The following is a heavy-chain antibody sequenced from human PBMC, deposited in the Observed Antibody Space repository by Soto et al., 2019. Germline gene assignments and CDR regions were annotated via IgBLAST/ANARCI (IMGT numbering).Heavy chain of an antibody. V-gene: IGHV1-69*13. CDR3: ARDHSDRKGYCSSNSCYKFDY. CDR1: GGTFSSYA. J-gene: IGHJ4*02. Sequence: SVKVSCKASGGTFSSYAITWVRQAPGQGLEWMGGIIPIFATANYAQKFRDRVTISADESTSTAYMELSSLRSDDTAVYYCARDHSDRKGYCSSNSCYKFDYWGQGTLVTVSS. D-gene: IGHD2-2*01. CDR2: IIPIFATA.